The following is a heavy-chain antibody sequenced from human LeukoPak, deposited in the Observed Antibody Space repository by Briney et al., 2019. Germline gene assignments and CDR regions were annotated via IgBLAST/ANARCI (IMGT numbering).Heavy chain of an antibody. Sequence: PGGSLRLSCAASGFTFSSYWMHWVRQAPGKGLVWVSRINSDGGSTSYVDSVKGRFTISKDIAKNTLYLQMNSLRAEDTAVYYCARGSIQTYFYGTDVWGQGTTVTVSS. V-gene: IGHV3-74*01. D-gene: IGHD2-2*02. J-gene: IGHJ6*02. CDR2: INSDGGST. CDR3: ARGSIQTYFYGTDV. CDR1: GFTFSSYW.